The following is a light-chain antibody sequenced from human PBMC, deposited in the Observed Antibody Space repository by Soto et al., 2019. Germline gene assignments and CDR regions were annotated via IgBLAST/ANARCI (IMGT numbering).Light chain of an antibody. J-gene: IGLJ1*01. CDR2: DND. CDR3: GTWDTGLSFDA. CDR1: FSNIGNNY. Sequence: QSVLTQPPSVSAAPGQEVTISCSGSFSNIGNNYVSWYQQLPGTAPKLLIYDNDKRPSGIPDRFSGSKSATSATLVITGLQTGDEADYYCGTWDTGLSFDAFGSGTKVTVL. V-gene: IGLV1-51*01.